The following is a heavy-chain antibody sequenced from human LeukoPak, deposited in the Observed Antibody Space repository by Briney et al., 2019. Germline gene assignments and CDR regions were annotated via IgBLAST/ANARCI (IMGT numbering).Heavy chain of an antibody. D-gene: IGHD1-14*01. CDR1: GGSISSYY. CDR2: IYYSGST. V-gene: IGHV4-59*01. Sequence: PSETLSLTCTVSGGSISSYYWSWIRQPPGKGLEWIGYIYYSGSTNYNPSLKSRVTRSVDTSKNQFSLKLSSVTAADTAVYYCARIKPRDAFDIWGQGTMVTVSS. CDR3: ARIKPRDAFDI. J-gene: IGHJ3*02.